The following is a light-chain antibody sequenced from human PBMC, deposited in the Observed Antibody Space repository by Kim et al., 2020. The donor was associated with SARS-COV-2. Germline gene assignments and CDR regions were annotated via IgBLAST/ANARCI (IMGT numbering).Light chain of an antibody. J-gene: IGLJ2*01. CDR3: NSRDSSDSHSVV. CDR1: SLRSYS. Sequence: SSELTQDPAMSVALGQTVRITCQGDSLRSYSASWYQQKPWQAPVLVIYDKNNRPSGIPDRFSGSSSGNTASLTITGAQAEDEADYYCNSRDSSDSHSVVFGGVTQLTVL. V-gene: IGLV3-19*01. CDR2: DKN.